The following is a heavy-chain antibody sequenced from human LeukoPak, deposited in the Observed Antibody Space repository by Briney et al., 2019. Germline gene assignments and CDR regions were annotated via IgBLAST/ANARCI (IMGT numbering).Heavy chain of an antibody. D-gene: IGHD5-18*01. CDR1: GGTFSSYA. V-gene: IGHV1-69*06. Sequence: ASVKVSCKASGGTFSSYAISWVRQAPGQGLEWMGGIIPIFGTANYAQKFQGRVTITADKSTSTVYMELSSLRSEDTAVYYCARGTRGYSYGLRVLNNWFDPWGQGTLVTVSS. J-gene: IGHJ5*02. CDR3: ARGTRGYSYGLRVLNNWFDP. CDR2: IIPIFGTA.